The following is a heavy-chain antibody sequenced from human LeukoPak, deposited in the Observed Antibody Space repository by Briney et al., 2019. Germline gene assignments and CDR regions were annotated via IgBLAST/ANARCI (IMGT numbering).Heavy chain of an antibody. V-gene: IGHV3-30*18. D-gene: IGHD2-21*02. J-gene: IGHJ4*02. CDR3: ANQCGGGCSRDY. CDR1: GFTFRTYG. Sequence: GGPLRLSCTASGFTFRTYGMYWVRQAPGKGLEWVAFMSQDGSLKYYGNSVKGRFTISRDNSKNTLYLQMNSLGGEDTAMYYCANQCGGGCSRDYWGQGTLVSVSS. CDR2: MSQDGSLK.